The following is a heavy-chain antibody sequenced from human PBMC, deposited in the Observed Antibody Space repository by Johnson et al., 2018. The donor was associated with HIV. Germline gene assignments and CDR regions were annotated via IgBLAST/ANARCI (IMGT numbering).Heavy chain of an antibody. D-gene: IGHD3-22*01. J-gene: IGHJ3*02. CDR3: AREGDSSGMVFLDAFDI. CDR1: GFTFSSYG. V-gene: IGHV3-30*02. Sequence: VQLVESGGGVVQPGRSLRLSCAASGFTFSSYGMHWVRQAPGKGLEWVAFIRYDGSNKYYADSVKGRFTISRDNSKNTLYLQMNSLRAEDTAVYYCAREGDSSGMVFLDAFDIWGQGTMVTVSS. CDR2: IRYDGSNK.